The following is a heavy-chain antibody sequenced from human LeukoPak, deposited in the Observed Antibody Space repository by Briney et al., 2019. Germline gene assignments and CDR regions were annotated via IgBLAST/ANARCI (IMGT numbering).Heavy chain of an antibody. Sequence: GGSLRLSCAASGFTVSSNYMSWVRQAPGKGLEWVAFIRYDGKNKYYTDSVKGRFTISRDDSKNTLYLQMNSLRAEDTAVYYCAKDHTTGVPYWGQGTLVTVSS. V-gene: IGHV3-30*02. CDR1: GFTVSSNY. CDR3: AKDHTTGVPY. J-gene: IGHJ4*02. CDR2: IRYDGKNK. D-gene: IGHD2-8*01.